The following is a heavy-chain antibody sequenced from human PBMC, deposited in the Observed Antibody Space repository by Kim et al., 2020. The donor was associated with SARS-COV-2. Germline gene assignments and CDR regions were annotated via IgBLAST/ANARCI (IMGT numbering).Heavy chain of an antibody. V-gene: IGHV1-18*01. CDR3: ARVKVDTAMVTFWRGGYYYYGMDV. Sequence: ASVKVSCKASGYTFTSYGISWVRQAPGQGLEWMGWISAYNGNTNYAQKLQGRVTMTTDTSTSTAYMELRSLRSDDTAVYYCARVKVDTAMVTFWRGGYYYYGMDVWGQGTTVTVSS. CDR1: GYTFTSYG. D-gene: IGHD5-18*01. J-gene: IGHJ6*02. CDR2: ISAYNGNT.